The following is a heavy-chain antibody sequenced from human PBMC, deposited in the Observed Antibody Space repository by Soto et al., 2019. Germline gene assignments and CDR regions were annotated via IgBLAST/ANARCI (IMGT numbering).Heavy chain of an antibody. CDR2: IIDSGGST. V-gene: IGHV3-23*01. Sequence: GGSLRLSCASSGFTFSSCAMGWVRQAPGKGLEWVSDIIDSGGSTYYADSVKGRFTISRDNSKSTLYLQMNSLRAEDTAVYYCAKDTIAVAPTFDYWGQGTLVTVSS. D-gene: IGHD6-19*01. J-gene: IGHJ4*02. CDR3: AKDTIAVAPTFDY. CDR1: GFTFSSCA.